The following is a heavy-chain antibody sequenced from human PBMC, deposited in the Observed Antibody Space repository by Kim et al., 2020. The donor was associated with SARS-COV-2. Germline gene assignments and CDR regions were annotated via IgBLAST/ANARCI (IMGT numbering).Heavy chain of an antibody. Sequence: SVKGRFTISRDNSKNTLYLQMNSLRAEDTAVYYCAKDRSPGTTLHYGMDVWGQGTTVTVSS. J-gene: IGHJ6*02. D-gene: IGHD1-7*01. V-gene: IGHV3-23*01. CDR3: AKDRSPGTTLHYGMDV.